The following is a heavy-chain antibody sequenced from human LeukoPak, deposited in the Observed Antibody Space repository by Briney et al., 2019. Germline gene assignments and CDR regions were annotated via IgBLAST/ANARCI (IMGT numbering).Heavy chain of an antibody. CDR2: ITGSGGST. D-gene: IGHD2-2*01. CDR3: ARDRRLLGYCSSTSCYGDAFDI. Sequence: PGGSLRLSCAASGFTFSSFAMSWVRQAPGKGLEWVSIITGSGGSTYYADSVKGRFTISRDNSKNTLYLQMNSLRAEDTAVYYCARDRRLLGYCSSTSCYGDAFDIWGQGTMVTVSS. J-gene: IGHJ3*02. V-gene: IGHV3-23*01. CDR1: GFTFSSFA.